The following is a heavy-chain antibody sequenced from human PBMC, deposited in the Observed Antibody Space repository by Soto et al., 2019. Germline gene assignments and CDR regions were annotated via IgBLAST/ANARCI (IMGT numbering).Heavy chain of an antibody. J-gene: IGHJ4*02. CDR1: GFTFSNAW. Sequence: GGSLRLSCAASGFTFSNAWMSWVRQAPGKGLEWVGRIKSKTDGGTTDYAAPVKGRFTISRDDSKNTLYLQMNSLKTEDTAVYYCTTSVVVTAIPNYWGQGTLVTVSS. CDR3: TTSVVVTAIPNY. D-gene: IGHD2-21*02. V-gene: IGHV3-15*01. CDR2: IKSKTDGGTT.